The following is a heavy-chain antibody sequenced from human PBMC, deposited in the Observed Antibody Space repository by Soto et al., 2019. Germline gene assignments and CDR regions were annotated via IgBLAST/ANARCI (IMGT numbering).Heavy chain of an antibody. D-gene: IGHD2-2*01. J-gene: IGHJ6*02. CDR1: GGSISSSSYY. Sequence: SETLSLTCTVSGGSISSSSYYWGWIRQPPGKGLEWIGSIYYSGSTYYNPSLKSRVTISVDTSKNQFSLKVSSVTAADTAVFYCARLAGYCSGTSCYGYYGMGVWGQGTTVTVSS. V-gene: IGHV4-39*01. CDR2: IYYSGST. CDR3: ARLAGYCSGTSCYGYYGMGV.